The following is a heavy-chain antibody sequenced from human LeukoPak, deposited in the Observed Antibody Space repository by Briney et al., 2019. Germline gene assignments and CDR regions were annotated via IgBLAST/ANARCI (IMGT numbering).Heavy chain of an antibody. CDR1: GYTFTGYY. V-gene: IGHV1-2*02. Sequence: ASVKVSCKASGYTFTGYYIQWVRQAPGQELEWMGWINPSSGGTNYAQNFQGRVTMTGDTSISTAYMELNNLRSDDMAVYYCARATSGYKFDYWGQGTLVTVSS. D-gene: IGHD5-12*01. CDR3: ARATSGYKFDY. CDR2: INPSSGGT. J-gene: IGHJ4*02.